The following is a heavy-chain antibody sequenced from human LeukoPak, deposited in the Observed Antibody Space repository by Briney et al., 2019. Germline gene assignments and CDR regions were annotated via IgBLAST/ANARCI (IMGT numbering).Heavy chain of an antibody. V-gene: IGHV3-11*04. CDR3: ARVNAKFTHAFDI. CDR2: ISSRGTTI. CDR1: GFTFSDYY. Sequence: PGGSLRLSCAASGFTFSDYYMTWIRQAPGKGLKWVSYISSRGTTIYYADSVKGRFTISRDNAKNSLYLQMNGLRAEDTAIYYCARVNAKFTHAFDIWGQGTMVTVSS. J-gene: IGHJ3*02.